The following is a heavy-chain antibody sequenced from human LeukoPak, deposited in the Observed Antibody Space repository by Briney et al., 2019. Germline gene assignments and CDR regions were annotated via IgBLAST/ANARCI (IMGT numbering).Heavy chain of an antibody. D-gene: IGHD5-18*01. CDR1: GFTFDDYA. V-gene: IGHV3-9*01. CDR3: AKDLTAMAIFPDAFDI. Sequence: PGGSLRLSCAASGFTFDDYAMHWVRQAPGKGLEWVSDISWNSGSIGYADSVKGRFTISRDNAKNSLYLQMNSLRAEDTALYYCAKDLTAMAIFPDAFDIWGQGTMVTVSS. J-gene: IGHJ3*02. CDR2: ISWNSGSI.